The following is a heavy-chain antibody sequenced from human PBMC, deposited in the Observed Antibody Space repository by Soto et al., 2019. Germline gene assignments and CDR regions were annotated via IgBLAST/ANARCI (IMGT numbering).Heavy chain of an antibody. CDR3: AREDGYCSGGSCYGAYYYYGMDV. J-gene: IGHJ6*02. CDR2: IIPILGIA. CDR1: GGTFSSYT. D-gene: IGHD2-15*01. Sequence: QVQLVQSGAEVKKPGSSVKVSCKASGGTFSSYTISWVRQAPGQGHEWMGRIIPILGIANYAQKFQGRVTITADKSTCTAYMELSSLRSEDTAVYYCAREDGYCSGGSCYGAYYYYGMDVWGQGTTVTVAS. V-gene: IGHV1-69*08.